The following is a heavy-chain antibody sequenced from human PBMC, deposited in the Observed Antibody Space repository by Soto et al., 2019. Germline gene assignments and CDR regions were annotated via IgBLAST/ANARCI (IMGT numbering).Heavy chain of an antibody. CDR3: TRVISGSSGLFDY. CDR1: GFTISNYW. Sequence: EVQLVEAGGDLVQPGGSLRLSCVASGFTISNYWMHWVRQAPGKGLIWVSRISPDGSTTNYADSVKGRCTISRDNAKNTLYLQMDSLRAEDTALYYCTRVISGSSGLFDYWGQGTLVTVSS. D-gene: IGHD1-26*01. J-gene: IGHJ4*02. CDR2: ISPDGSTT. V-gene: IGHV3-74*01.